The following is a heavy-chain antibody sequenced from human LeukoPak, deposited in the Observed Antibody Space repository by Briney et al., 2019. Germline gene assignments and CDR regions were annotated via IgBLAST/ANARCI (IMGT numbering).Heavy chain of an antibody. Sequence: GGSLRLSCAASGFTFSSYEMNWVRQAPGKGLEWVGRIKSKTDGGTTDYAAPVKGRFTISRDDSKNTLSLQMNSLKTEDTAVYYCATEGGSGSYYGDDAFDMWGQGTMVTVSS. V-gene: IGHV3-15*01. J-gene: IGHJ3*02. CDR1: GFTFSSYE. CDR2: IKSKTDGGTT. D-gene: IGHD3-10*01. CDR3: ATEGGSGSYYGDDAFDM.